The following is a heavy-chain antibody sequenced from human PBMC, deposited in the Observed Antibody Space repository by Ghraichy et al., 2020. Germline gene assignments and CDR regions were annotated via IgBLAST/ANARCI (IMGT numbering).Heavy chain of an antibody. D-gene: IGHD6-19*01. V-gene: IGHV3-53*01. CDR3: ARDRGSSGWSGHGFDP. J-gene: IGHJ5*02. CDR1: GFTVSSNY. CDR2: IYSGGST. Sequence: GGSLRLSCAASGFTVSSNYMSWVRQAPGKGLEWVSVIYSGGSTYYADSVKGRFTISRDNSKNTLYLQMNSLSAEDTAVYYCARDRGSSGWSGHGFDPWGQGTLVTVSS.